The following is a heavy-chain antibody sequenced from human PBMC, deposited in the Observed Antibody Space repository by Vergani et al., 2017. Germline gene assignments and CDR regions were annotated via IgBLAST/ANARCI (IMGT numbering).Heavy chain of an antibody. V-gene: IGHV4-61*02. CDR1: GGSISSGSYY. CDR3: ASSDIVATWGYGMDV. D-gene: IGHD5-12*01. CDR2: IYTSGST. J-gene: IGHJ6*02. Sequence: QVQLQESGPGLVKPSQTLSLTCTVSGGSISSGSYYWSWIRQPAGKGLEWIGRIYTSGSTNYNPSLKSRVTISVDTSMNQFSLKLSSVTAADTAVYYCASSDIVATWGYGMDVWGQGTTVTVSS.